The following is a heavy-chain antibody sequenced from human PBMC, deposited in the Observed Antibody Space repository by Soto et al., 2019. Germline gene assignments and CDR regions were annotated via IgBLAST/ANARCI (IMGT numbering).Heavy chain of an antibody. Sequence: VQLQQWGAGLLKPSETLSLTCAVYGGSFSGYYWSWIRQPPGKGLEWIGEINHSGSTNYNPSLKSRVTISVDTSKNQFSLKLSSVTAADTAVYYCARGRTYYDAFDYWGQGTLVTVSS. CDR2: INHSGST. V-gene: IGHV4-34*01. D-gene: IGHD5-12*01. CDR1: GGSFSGYY. CDR3: ARGRTYYDAFDY. J-gene: IGHJ4*02.